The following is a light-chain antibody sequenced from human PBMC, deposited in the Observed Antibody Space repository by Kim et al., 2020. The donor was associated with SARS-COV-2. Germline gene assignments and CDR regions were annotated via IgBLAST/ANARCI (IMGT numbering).Light chain of an antibody. CDR2: GAS. V-gene: IGKV3-20*01. J-gene: IGKJ1*01. CDR3: QQYGSSPPA. CDR1: QAVYNNY. Sequence: ETVLTQSPGTLSLSPVERAALSCRASQAVYNNYLAWYQHKPGQAPRLLIYGASSRATGIPDRFSGSGSATDFTLTISRLEPEDSAVYYCQQYGSSPPAFGQGTKVDIK.